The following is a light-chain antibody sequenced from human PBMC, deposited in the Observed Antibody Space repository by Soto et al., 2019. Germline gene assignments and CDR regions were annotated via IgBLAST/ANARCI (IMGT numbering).Light chain of an antibody. CDR3: KPFNSWPLL. Sequence: EIVMTQSPAMLSASPGERATLSCRASQNVNNRLAWYQQKAGQPPRLLIYGASTRATGIPARFSGSGSGTEFTLTISRLQSEDFAVYYCKPFNSWPLLFGQGTKVDIK. J-gene: IGKJ1*01. CDR1: QNVNNR. CDR2: GAS. V-gene: IGKV3-15*01.